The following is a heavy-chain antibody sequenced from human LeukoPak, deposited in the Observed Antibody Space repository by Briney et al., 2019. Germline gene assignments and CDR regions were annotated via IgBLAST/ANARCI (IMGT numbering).Heavy chain of an antibody. CDR3: ARAGGIAVADAFDI. J-gene: IGHJ3*02. CDR2: IYYSGST. D-gene: IGHD6-19*01. CDR1: GGSISSGGYY. V-gene: IGHV4-31*03. Sequence: SQTLSLTCTVSGGSISSGGYYWSWIRQHPGKGLEWIGYIYYSGSTYYNPSLKSRVTVSVDTSKNQFSLKLSSVTAADTAVYYCARAGGIAVADAFDIWGQGTMVTVSS.